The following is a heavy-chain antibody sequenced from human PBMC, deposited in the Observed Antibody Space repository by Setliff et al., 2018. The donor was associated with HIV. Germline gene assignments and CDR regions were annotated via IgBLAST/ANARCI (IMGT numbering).Heavy chain of an antibody. J-gene: IGHJ4*02. CDR2: IYYSGST. D-gene: IGHD2-2*01. Sequence: SETLSLTCTVSGVSISSHYWSWVRQPPGKGLEWIGYIYYSGSTYYNPSLKSRVTISVDTSKNQFSLELSSVTAADTAIFYCARHSGGDQLLREFDYWGQGTLVTVS. V-gene: IGHV4-59*08. CDR3: ARHSGGDQLLREFDY. CDR1: GVSISSHY.